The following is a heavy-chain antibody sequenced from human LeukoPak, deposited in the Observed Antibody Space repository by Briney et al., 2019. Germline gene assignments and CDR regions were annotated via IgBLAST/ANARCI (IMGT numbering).Heavy chain of an antibody. D-gene: IGHD2-15*01. CDR2: IYPGDSDT. J-gene: IGHJ3*02. CDR3: ARPRSHRMEAAFDI. Sequence: GASLKISCKGSGYSFTSYWIGWVRQMPGKGLEWMGIIYPGDSDTRYSPSFQGQVTISADKSIRTAYLQWSSLKASDTAMYYCARPRSHRMEAAFDIWGQGTMVTVSS. CDR1: GYSFTSYW. V-gene: IGHV5-51*01.